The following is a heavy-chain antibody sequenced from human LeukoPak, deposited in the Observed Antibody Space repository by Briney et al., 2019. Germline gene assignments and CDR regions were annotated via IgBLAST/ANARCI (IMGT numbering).Heavy chain of an antibody. CDR2: ISGSGGST. Sequence: GGSLRLSCAASGFTFSSYAMSWVRQAPGKGLEWVSAISGSGGSTHYADSVKGRFTISRDNSKNTLYLQMNSLRAEDTAVYYCAKGGWIAAAGGYFDYWGQGTLVTVSS. CDR3: AKGGWIAAAGGYFDY. D-gene: IGHD6-13*01. J-gene: IGHJ4*02. CDR1: GFTFSSYA. V-gene: IGHV3-23*01.